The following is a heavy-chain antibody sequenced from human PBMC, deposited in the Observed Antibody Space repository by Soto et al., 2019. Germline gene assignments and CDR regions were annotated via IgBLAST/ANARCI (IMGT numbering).Heavy chain of an antibody. Sequence: PSETLSLTCTVSGGSLSSYYWSWIRQPPGKGLEWIGYMYYSGSTNYNPSLKNRVSISIDTSRNQFSLKVSSVTAADTAIYYCARGTFGVVKDWGQGTLVTVSS. CDR2: MYYSGST. D-gene: IGHD3-3*01. CDR1: GGSLSSYY. V-gene: IGHV4-59*01. CDR3: ARGTFGVVKD. J-gene: IGHJ4*02.